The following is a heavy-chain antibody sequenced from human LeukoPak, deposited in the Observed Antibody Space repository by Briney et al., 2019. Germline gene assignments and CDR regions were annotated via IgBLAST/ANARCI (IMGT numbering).Heavy chain of an antibody. CDR1: GYSISSGYY. D-gene: IGHD3-22*01. Sequence: SETLSLTCTVSGYSISSGYYWGWIRQPPGKGLEWIASIYHSGSTYYNPSLRSRATISVDTSKNKFSLKLNSVTAADTAVFYCARITGYYDSSGYYFDYWGQGTLVTVSS. CDR3: ARITGYYDSSGYYFDY. V-gene: IGHV4-38-2*02. J-gene: IGHJ4*02. CDR2: IYHSGST.